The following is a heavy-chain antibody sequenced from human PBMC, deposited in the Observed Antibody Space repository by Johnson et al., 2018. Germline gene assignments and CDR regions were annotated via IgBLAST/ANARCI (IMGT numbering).Heavy chain of an antibody. Sequence: VQLVESGGGLVQPGGSLRLSCAASGFTFNTYSMNWVRQAPGKGLEWVSYITPGRGAIFYADSVKGRFTISRDNAKDSLYLQMNSLRAEDTAVYYCAKAGSSWCYHYYMDVWGKGTTVTVSS. CDR1: GFTFNTYS. CDR2: ITPGRGAI. V-gene: IGHV3-48*01. D-gene: IGHD6-13*01. J-gene: IGHJ6*03. CDR3: AKAGSSWCYHYYMDV.